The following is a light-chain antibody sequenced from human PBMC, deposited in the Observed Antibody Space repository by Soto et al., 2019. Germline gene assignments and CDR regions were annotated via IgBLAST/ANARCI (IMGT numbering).Light chain of an antibody. Sequence: QLVLTQPPSVSGAPVQRVTISCTGSNSNIGAGFAVHWYQQLPGTAPKLLIHGNNNRPSGVPDRFSGSKSDTSASLAITGLQADDEADYYCHSYDSRLNCYVFGTGTKLTVL. CDR3: HSYDSRLNCYV. V-gene: IGLV1-40*01. CDR2: GNN. J-gene: IGLJ1*01. CDR1: NSNIGAGFA.